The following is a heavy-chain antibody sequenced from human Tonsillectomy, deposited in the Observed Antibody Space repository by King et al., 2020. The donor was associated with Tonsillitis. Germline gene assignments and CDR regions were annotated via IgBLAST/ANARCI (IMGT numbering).Heavy chain of an antibody. V-gene: IGHV3-11*01. CDR2: ISSSGSTI. J-gene: IGHJ4*02. D-gene: IGHD2-2*02. CDR1: GFTFSDYY. CDR3: ARGRFCSSTSCYTRFLVNY. Sequence: VQLVESGGGLVKPGGSLRLSCAASGFTFSDYYMSWIRQAPGKGLEWVSYISSSGSTIYYADSVEGRFTISRDNAKNSLYLQMNSLRAEDTAVYYCARGRFCSSTSCYTRFLVNYWGQGTLVTVSS.